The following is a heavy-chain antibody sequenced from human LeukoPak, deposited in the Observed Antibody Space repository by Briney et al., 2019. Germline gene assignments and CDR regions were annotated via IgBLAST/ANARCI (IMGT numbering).Heavy chain of an antibody. D-gene: IGHD6-13*01. Sequence: EASETLSLTCTVSGYSISSGYYWGWIRQPPGKGLEWIGSIYHSGSTYYNPSLKSRVTISVDTSKNQFSLKLSSVTAADTAVYYCARDLGSSSCHGYWGQGTLVTVSS. V-gene: IGHV4-38-2*02. J-gene: IGHJ4*02. CDR1: GYSISSGYY. CDR2: IYHSGST. CDR3: ARDLGSSSCHGY.